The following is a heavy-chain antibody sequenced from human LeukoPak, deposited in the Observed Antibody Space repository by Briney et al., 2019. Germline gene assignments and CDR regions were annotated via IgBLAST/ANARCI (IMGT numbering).Heavy chain of an antibody. Sequence: PGRSLRLSCAASGFTFSKYGMHWVRQAPGKGLEWVAVIWHNGSNKYYADSVKGRFTTSRDNSKNTLYLQMNSLRAEDTAVYYCARDKGSNDPIDYWGQGTLVTVSS. CDR2: IWHNGSNK. J-gene: IGHJ4*02. V-gene: IGHV3-33*01. D-gene: IGHD2-15*01. CDR3: ARDKGSNDPIDY. CDR1: GFTFSKYG.